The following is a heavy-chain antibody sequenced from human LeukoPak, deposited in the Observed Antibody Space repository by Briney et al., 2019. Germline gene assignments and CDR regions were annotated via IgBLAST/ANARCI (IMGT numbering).Heavy chain of an antibody. J-gene: IGHJ5*02. D-gene: IGHD3-3*01. V-gene: IGHV4-59*01. Sequence: SSETLSLTCTVSGGSISSYYWSWIRQPPGKGLEWIGYIYYSGSTNYNPSLKGRVTISVDTSKNQFSLKLSSVTAADTAVYYCARHDDFWALFDPWGQGTLVTVSS. CDR1: GGSISSYY. CDR2: IYYSGST. CDR3: ARHDDFWALFDP.